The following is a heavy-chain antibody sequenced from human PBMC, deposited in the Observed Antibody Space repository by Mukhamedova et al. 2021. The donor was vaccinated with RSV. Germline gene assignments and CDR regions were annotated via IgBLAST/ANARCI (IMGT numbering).Heavy chain of an antibody. D-gene: IGHD3-10*01. J-gene: IGHJ6*02. CDR3: AXVRSGXGDAXYXYGXDV. V-gene: IGHV3-7*03. CDR2: QDGSEK. Sequence: QDGSEKNYVDSVKGRFTISRDNAKNSLYLQMNSLRAEDTAVYYCAXVRSGXGDAXYXYGXDVWGQGTTVTVS.